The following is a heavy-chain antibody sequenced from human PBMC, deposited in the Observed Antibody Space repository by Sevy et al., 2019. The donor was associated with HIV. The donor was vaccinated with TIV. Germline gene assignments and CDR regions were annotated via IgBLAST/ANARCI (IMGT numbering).Heavy chain of an antibody. V-gene: IGHV3-53*01. Sequence: GGSLRLSCAVSGFTLTNEFFSWVRQAPGKGLEWVAVVYSGGATYYADSVKGRFTISRDKTKSTLYVQMKSLRAEDTAVYYCARVGYCRGGTCFSGFYYAIDVWGQGTTVTVSS. D-gene: IGHD2-15*01. CDR1: GFTLTNEF. CDR2: VYSGGAT. CDR3: ARVGYCRGGTCFSGFYYAIDV. J-gene: IGHJ6*02.